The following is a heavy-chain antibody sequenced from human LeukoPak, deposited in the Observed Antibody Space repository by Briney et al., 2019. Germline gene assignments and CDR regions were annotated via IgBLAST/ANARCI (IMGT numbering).Heavy chain of an antibody. CDR2: ISYDGSNK. CDR3: AKQEVRGVHVDY. CDR1: GLTFSSYG. Sequence: GGSLRLSCAASGLTFSSYGMHWVRQAPGKGLEWVAVISYDGSNKYYADSVKGRFTISRDNSKNTLYLQMNSLRAEDTAVYYCAKQEVRGVHVDYWGQGTLVTVSS. J-gene: IGHJ4*02. D-gene: IGHD3-10*01. V-gene: IGHV3-30*18.